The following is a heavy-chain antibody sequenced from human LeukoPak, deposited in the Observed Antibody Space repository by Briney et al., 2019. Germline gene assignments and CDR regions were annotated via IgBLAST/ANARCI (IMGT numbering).Heavy chain of an antibody. V-gene: IGHV5-51*01. CDR2: IYPGDSDT. D-gene: IGHD3-10*01. CDR1: GYSFTTSW. CDR3: ARTNPLLWVLDY. J-gene: IGHJ4*02. Sequence: GESLKISCKGSGYSFTTSWIGWVRQMPGKGLEWMGIIYPGDSDTRYSPSFQGRVTVSADKSITTAYLQWSSLTASDTAMYYCARTNPLLWVLDYWGQGTLVTVSS.